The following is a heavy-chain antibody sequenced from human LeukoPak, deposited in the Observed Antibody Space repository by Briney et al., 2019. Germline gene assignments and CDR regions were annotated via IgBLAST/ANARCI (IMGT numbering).Heavy chain of an antibody. D-gene: IGHD6-19*01. CDR2: ISGSGGST. CDR3: AKDDSIAVAGGGLYYFDY. Sequence: GGSLRLSCAASGFTFSSYAMSWVRQAPGKGLEWVSAISGSGGSTYYADSVKGRFTISRDNSKNTLYLQMNSLRAEDTAVYYCAKDDSIAVAGGGLYYFDYWGQGTLVTVSS. J-gene: IGHJ4*02. CDR1: GFTFSSYA. V-gene: IGHV3-23*01.